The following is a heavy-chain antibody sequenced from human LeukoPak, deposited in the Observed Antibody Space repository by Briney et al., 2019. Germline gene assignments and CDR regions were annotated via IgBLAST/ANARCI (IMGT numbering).Heavy chain of an antibody. Sequence: PGGSLRLSCAASGFRFADYAMHWVRQAPGKGLGWVSGITWNGGDIGYAESVKGRFTISRDNAKNSLHLQMNSLTSDDTALYYCTRDISGGYFNWFDPWGQGTLVFVSS. J-gene: IGHJ5*02. CDR1: GFRFADYA. V-gene: IGHV3-9*01. CDR2: ITWNGGDI. D-gene: IGHD2-15*01. CDR3: TRDISGGYFNWFDP.